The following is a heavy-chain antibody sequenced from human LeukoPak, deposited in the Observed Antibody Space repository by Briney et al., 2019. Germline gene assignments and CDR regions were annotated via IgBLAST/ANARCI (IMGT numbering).Heavy chain of an antibody. CDR1: GGSITNCY. J-gene: IGHJ3*02. CDR2: INYSGST. D-gene: IGHD1-1*01. Sequence: SETLSLTCTVSGGSITNCYWNWLRQSPGKGLEWIGYINYSGSTNYNPSLKSRVTISVDTSKNQFSLKLSSVTAADTAVYFCARDPLSTNDFDIWGQGTMVTVSS. CDR3: ARDPLSTNDFDI. V-gene: IGHV4-59*01.